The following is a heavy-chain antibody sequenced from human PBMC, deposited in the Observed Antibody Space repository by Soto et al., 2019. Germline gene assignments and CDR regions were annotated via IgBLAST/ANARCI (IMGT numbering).Heavy chain of an antibody. CDR2: IIPIFGTA. V-gene: IGHV1-69*13. CDR3: ARDLSRYDFWSGYRTPNYYYGMDV. J-gene: IGHJ6*02. Sequence: SVKVSCKASGGTFSSYAISWVRQAPGQGLEWMGGIIPIFGTANYAQKFQGRVTITADESTSTAYMELSSLRSEDTAVYYCARDLSRYDFWSGYRTPNYYYGMDVWGQGTTVTVSS. D-gene: IGHD3-3*01. CDR1: GGTFSSYA.